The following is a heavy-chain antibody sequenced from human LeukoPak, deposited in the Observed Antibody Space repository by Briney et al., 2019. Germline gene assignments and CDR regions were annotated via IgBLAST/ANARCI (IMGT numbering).Heavy chain of an antibody. CDR1: GYTFTDYH. Sequence: ASVKVSCKASGYTFTDYHLHWVRQAPGQGLEWMGIIKPSGGSTSYPQNFQGRVTMTRDTSTSTVYMELSSLRSEDTAVYYCVREEEGGTFDYWGQGTLVTVSS. V-gene: IGHV1-46*01. D-gene: IGHD3-16*01. J-gene: IGHJ4*02. CDR3: VREEEGGTFDY. CDR2: IKPSGGST.